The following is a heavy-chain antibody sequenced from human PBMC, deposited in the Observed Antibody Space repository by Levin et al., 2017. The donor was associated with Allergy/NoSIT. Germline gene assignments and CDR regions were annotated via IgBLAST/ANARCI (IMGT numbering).Heavy chain of an antibody. V-gene: IGHV1-69*01. D-gene: IGHD2-15*01. Sequence: KISCKASGGTFSSYAISWVRQAPGQGLEWMGGIIPIFGTANYAQKFQGRVTITADESTSTAYMELSSLRSEDTAVYYCARDRGCSGGSCYSLLYWFDPWGQGTLVTVSS. CDR2: IIPIFGTA. J-gene: IGHJ5*02. CDR1: GGTFSSYA. CDR3: ARDRGCSGGSCYSLLYWFDP.